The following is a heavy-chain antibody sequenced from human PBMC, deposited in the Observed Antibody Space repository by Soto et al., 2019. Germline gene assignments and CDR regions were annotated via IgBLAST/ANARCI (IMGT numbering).Heavy chain of an antibody. CDR3: ARDIVVVPAAMAWWAYYYYGMDV. J-gene: IGHJ6*02. CDR1: GYTFSDYY. D-gene: IGHD2-2*01. CDR2: INPNSGGA. V-gene: IGHV1-2*02. Sequence: GASVKVSCKASGYTFSDYYLHWVRPAPGQGLECMAWINPNSGGADYAQKLRGRVTVTRDTSISRAYMEVTRLRSDDTAVYYGARDIVVVPAAMAWWAYYYYGMDVWGQGTTVTVSS.